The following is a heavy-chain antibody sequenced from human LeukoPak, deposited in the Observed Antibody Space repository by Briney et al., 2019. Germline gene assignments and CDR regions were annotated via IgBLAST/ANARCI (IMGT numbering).Heavy chain of an antibody. Sequence: PSETLSLTCTVSGGSISSGAYYWGWIRQPPGKGLEWIGSIYFSGSTFYNPSLKSRVTISVDTSKNQFSLKLSSVTAADTAVYYCARTYSGYDLIEDYWGQGTLVTVSS. V-gene: IGHV4-39*01. J-gene: IGHJ4*02. D-gene: IGHD5-12*01. CDR2: IYFSGST. CDR3: ARTYSGYDLIEDY. CDR1: GGSISSGAYY.